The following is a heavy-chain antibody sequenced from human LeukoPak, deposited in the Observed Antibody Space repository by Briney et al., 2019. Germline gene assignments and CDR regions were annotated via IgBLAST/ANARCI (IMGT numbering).Heavy chain of an antibody. CDR3: AGASSGRPYWYFDL. CDR2: INPNSGGT. V-gene: IGHV1-2*02. Sequence: ASVKVSCKASGYTFTGYYMHWVRQAPGQGREWMGWINPNSGGTNYAQKFQGRVTMTRDTSISTAYMELSRLRSDDTAVYYCAGASSGRPYWYFDLWGRGTLVTVSS. J-gene: IGHJ2*01. CDR1: GYTFTGYY. D-gene: IGHD3-22*01.